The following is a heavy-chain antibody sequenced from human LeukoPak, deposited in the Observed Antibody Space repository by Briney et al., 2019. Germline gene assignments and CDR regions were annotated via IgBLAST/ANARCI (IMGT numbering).Heavy chain of an antibody. CDR3: ARDSGYYYGMDV. CDR2: IYGGGTT. CDR1: GFTVSGNY. V-gene: IGHV3-53*04. D-gene: IGHD3-10*01. Sequence: PGGSLRLSCAASGFTVSGNYMSWVRQAPGKGLEWVSVIYGGGTTYYADSVKGRFTISRHNSKNTLYLQMNSLRAEDTAVYYCARDSGYYYGMDVWGQGTTVTVSS. J-gene: IGHJ6*02.